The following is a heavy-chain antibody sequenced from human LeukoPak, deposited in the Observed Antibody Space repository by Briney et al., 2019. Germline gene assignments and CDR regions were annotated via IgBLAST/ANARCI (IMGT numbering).Heavy chain of an antibody. CDR1: GFTFSSYV. CDR3: ARDSADILTGEVRY. Sequence: GRSLRLSCAASGFTFSSYVMHWVRQAPGKGLEWVAVISYDGSNKYYADSEKGRFTISRDNSKNTLYLQMNSLRAEDTAVYYCARDSADILTGEVRYWGQGTLVTVSS. CDR2: ISYDGSNK. V-gene: IGHV3-30*01. D-gene: IGHD3-9*01. J-gene: IGHJ4*02.